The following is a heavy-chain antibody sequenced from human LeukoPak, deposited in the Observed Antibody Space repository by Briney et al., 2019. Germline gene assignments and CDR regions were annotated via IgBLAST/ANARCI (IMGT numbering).Heavy chain of an antibody. CDR2: MNPNSGNT. Sequence: ASVKVSCKASGYTFTSYDINWLRQATGQGLEWMGWMNPNSGNTGYAQKFQGRVTITRNTSISTAYMELSSLRSEDTAVYYCARVLSGWHENYYYYYYMDVWGKGTTVTVSS. CDR3: ARVLSGWHENYYYYYYMDV. J-gene: IGHJ6*03. D-gene: IGHD6-19*01. V-gene: IGHV1-8*03. CDR1: GYTFTSYD.